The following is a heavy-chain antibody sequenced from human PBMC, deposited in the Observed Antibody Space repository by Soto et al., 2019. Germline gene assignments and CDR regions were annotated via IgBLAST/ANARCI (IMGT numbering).Heavy chain of an antibody. CDR2: ISPYDGST. J-gene: IGHJ4*02. V-gene: IGHV1-18*01. Sequence: QIHLVQSGTEMKKPGASVKVSCKTSGYTLTSYGISWVQQAPGQGLEWMGWISPYDGSTKYAQKFQGRVSMTTDPSTSTAYMELRSLISDDTAIYYCARDPATAYSTSSFDYWGQGTLVTVSS. CDR3: ARDPATAYSTSSFDY. D-gene: IGHD6-6*01. CDR1: GYTLTSYG.